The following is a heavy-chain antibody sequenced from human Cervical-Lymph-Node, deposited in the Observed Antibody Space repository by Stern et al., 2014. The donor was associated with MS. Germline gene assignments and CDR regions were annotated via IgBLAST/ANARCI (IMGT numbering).Heavy chain of an antibody. D-gene: IGHD5-18*01. CDR1: GGSISSGGYY. CDR3: ARDGSGYSYGAPGAFDI. J-gene: IGHJ3*02. V-gene: IGHV4-31*03. Sequence: MQLVESGPGLVKPSQTLSLTCTVSGGSISSGGYYWSWIRQHPGKGLEWIGYIYYSGSTYYNPSLKSRVTISVDTSKNQFSLKLSSVTAADTAVYYCARDGSGYSYGAPGAFDIWGQGTMVTVSS. CDR2: IYYSGST.